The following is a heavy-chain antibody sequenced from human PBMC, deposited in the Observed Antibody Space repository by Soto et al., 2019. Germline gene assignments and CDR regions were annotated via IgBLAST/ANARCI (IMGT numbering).Heavy chain of an antibody. D-gene: IGHD6-13*01. CDR3: ARGKLVSVLTPHDRYYYYYGMDV. J-gene: IGHJ6*02. Sequence: SAKVTCKACRYINAGNYRHSPQQATKKGLGWMGWINPNSGGTNYAQKFQGWVTMTRDTSISTAYMELSRLRSDDTAVYYCARGKLVSVLTPHDRYYYYYGMDVWGQGTTVTVS. CDR2: INPNSGGT. V-gene: IGHV1-2*04. CDR1: RYINAGNY.